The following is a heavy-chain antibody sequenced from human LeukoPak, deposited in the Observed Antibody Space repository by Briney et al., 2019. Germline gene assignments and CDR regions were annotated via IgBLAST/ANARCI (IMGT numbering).Heavy chain of an antibody. Sequence: GGSLRLFCAASGFSFSSYAMAWVRQAPGKGLEWVSTISGSGGRTHYADSVKGRFTISRDNSKNTPYLQMNRLRSEDTAVYYCAKDPYYYDSSGYGYGMDVWGQGTTVTASS. CDR3: AKDPYYYDSSGYGYGMDV. D-gene: IGHD3-22*01. V-gene: IGHV3-23*01. CDR2: ISGSGGRT. CDR1: GFSFSSYA. J-gene: IGHJ6*02.